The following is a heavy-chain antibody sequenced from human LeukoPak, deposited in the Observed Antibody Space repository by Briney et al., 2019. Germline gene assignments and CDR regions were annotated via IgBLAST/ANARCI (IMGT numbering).Heavy chain of an antibody. Sequence: PGGSLRLSCAASGFNYSSYAMTWVRQAPGKGLECVSGISGSGDTTYYVDSVKGRFTISRDNSKNTLYLQMNSLRAEDTALYYCAKDRSLVPAALNYWGQGTLVTVSS. J-gene: IGHJ4*02. CDR2: ISGSGDTT. D-gene: IGHD2-2*01. CDR1: GFNYSSYA. CDR3: AKDRSLVPAALNY. V-gene: IGHV3-23*01.